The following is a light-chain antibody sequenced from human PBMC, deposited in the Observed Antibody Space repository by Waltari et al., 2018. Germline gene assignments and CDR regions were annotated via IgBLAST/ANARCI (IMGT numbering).Light chain of an antibody. CDR3: CSYAGSNTVM. V-gene: IGLV2-23*02. CDR1: SNDVGSYNL. CDR2: EVT. J-gene: IGLJ3*02. Sequence: QSALTQPASVSGSPEQSNTISCIGSSNDVGSYNLVSWYQQHPGKVPKLMIYEVTKRPSGVSNRFSGSKSGNTASLTISGLQADDEGNYYCCSYAGSNTVMFGGGTKLTVL.